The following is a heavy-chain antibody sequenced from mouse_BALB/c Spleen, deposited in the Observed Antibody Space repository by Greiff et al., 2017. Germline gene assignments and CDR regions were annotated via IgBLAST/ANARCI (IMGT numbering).Heavy chain of an antibody. CDR3: TRTHYYGPFAY. CDR1: GYTFTSYY. D-gene: IGHD1-2*01. J-gene: IGHJ3*01. V-gene: IGHV1S81*02. CDR2: INPSNGGT. Sequence: QVHVKQSGAELVKPGASVKLSCKASGYTFTSYYMYWVKQRPGQGLEWIGEINPSNGGTNFNEKFKSKATLTVDKSSSTAYMQLSSLTSEDSAVYYCTRTHYYGPFAYWGQGTLVTVSA.